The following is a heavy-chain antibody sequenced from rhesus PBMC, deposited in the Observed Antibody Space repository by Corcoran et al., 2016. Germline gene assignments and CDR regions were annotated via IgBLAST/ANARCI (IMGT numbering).Heavy chain of an antibody. Sequence: QVQLQESGPGLVKPSETLSLTCTVPGDSISSRLWNLARPPPGKGPEWIGRISGGDGRTEYNPSLKSRVTISTDTSKNQVSLNLNSVTAADTAVYFCAKNRGIGWFGYGLDSWGQGVLVTVSS. CDR1: GDSISSRL. J-gene: IGHJ6*01. CDR3: AKNRGIGWFGYGLDS. D-gene: IGHD6-31*01. CDR2: ISGGDGRT. V-gene: IGHV4-173*01.